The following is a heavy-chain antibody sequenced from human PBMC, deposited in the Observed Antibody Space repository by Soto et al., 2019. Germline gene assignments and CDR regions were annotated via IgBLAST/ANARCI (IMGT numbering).Heavy chain of an antibody. D-gene: IGHD6-13*01. J-gene: IGHJ5*02. CDR3: ARDSPYSSSWWFDP. CDR1: GGSISSYY. CDR2: IYYSGST. Sequence: SETLSLTCTVSGGSISSYYWSWIRQPPGKGLEWIGYIYYSGSTNYNPSLKSRVTISVDTSKNQFSLKLSSVTAADTAVYYCARDSPYSSSWWFDPWGQGTLVTVS. V-gene: IGHV4-59*01.